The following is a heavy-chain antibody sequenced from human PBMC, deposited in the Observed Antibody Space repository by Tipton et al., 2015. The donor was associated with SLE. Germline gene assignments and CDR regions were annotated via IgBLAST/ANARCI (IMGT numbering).Heavy chain of an antibody. CDR2: INPDGSKT. Sequence: SLRLSCTASGFTFSRFWVSWVRQTPGKGPEWGASINPDGSKTNYAESVKGRFIISRDNAKNSFFLRMYSLRFDDTAIYYCAREAWWGRGTLVTVS. CDR3: AREAW. J-gene: IGHJ1*01. CDR1: GFTFSRFW. V-gene: IGHV3-7*01.